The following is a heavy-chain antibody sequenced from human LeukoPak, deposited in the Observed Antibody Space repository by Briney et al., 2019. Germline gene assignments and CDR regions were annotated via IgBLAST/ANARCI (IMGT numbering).Heavy chain of an antibody. CDR3: ARRYKYGSFDY. CDR1: GYSFTNYW. CDR2: IDPSDSYT. V-gene: IGHV5-10-1*01. D-gene: IGHD5-18*01. Sequence: GESLKISCKGSGYSFTNYWIGWVRQMPGKGLEWMGRIDPSDSYTNYSPSFQGHVTVSADKSISTAYLQWSSLKASDTAIYYCARRYKYGSFDYWGQGTLVTVSS. J-gene: IGHJ4*02.